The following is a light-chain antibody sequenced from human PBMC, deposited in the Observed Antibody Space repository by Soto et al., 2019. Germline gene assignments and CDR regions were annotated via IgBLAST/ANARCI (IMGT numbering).Light chain of an antibody. J-gene: IGKJ1*01. CDR1: QTVSSNF. CDR2: GAS. CDR3: QQYGSSPET. V-gene: IGKV3-20*01. Sequence: EMVLTQSPDTLSVSPGERATLSCRASQTVSSNFLAWYQQRPGQAPRLLIYGASSRAAGIPDRFSGSGSGPDFTLTISRLEPEDLAVYYCQQYGSSPETFGQGTKVEIK.